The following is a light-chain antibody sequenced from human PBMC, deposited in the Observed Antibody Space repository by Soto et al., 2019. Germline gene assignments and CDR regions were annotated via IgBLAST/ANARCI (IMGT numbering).Light chain of an antibody. V-gene: IGKV3-20*01. J-gene: IGKJ1*01. CDR1: HSVSSSY. CDR3: QQYGSSPWT. CDR2: GAS. Sequence: EIVLTQSPGTLSLSPGEGATLSCRASHSVSSSYLAWYQKKPGQAPRLLIYGASSRATGVPGRFSGSGSGTDFTLTISRLEPEDFAVYYCQQYGSSPWTFGQGTKVEIK.